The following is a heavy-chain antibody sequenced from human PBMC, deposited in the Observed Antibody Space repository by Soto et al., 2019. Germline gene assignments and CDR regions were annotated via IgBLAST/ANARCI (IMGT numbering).Heavy chain of an antibody. V-gene: IGHV4-30-4*01. CDR2: IYDSGSS. CDR1: GGSVSSGDYF. D-gene: IGHD5-12*01. CDR3: AREKGYISGPKNFDS. J-gene: IGHJ4*02. Sequence: TLSLTCTVSGGSVSSGDYFWSWIRLPPGKGLEWIGYIYDSGSSYYNPSLKSRVTMSVDTSKNQFSLKLRSVTAADTAMYYCAREKGYISGPKNFDSWGQGTLVTVSS.